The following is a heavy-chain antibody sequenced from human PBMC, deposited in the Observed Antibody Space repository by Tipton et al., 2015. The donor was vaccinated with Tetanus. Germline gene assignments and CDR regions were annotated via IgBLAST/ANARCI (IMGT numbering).Heavy chain of an antibody. CDR3: ASSRDGYNPSYFDC. J-gene: IGHJ4*02. Sequence: TLSLTCTVSGSSISSYYWSWIRQPAGKGLEWIGRIYTSGSTNYNPSLKSRVTMSVDTSKNQFSLKLSSVTAADTAVYYCASSRDGYNPSYFDCWGQGTLVTVSS. D-gene: IGHD5-24*01. V-gene: IGHV4-4*07. CDR1: GSSISSYY. CDR2: IYTSGST.